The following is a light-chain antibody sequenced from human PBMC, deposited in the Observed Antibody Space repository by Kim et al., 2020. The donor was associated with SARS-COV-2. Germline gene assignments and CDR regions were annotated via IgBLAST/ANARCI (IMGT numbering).Light chain of an antibody. J-gene: IGLJ2*01. Sequence: GQPMPSSCTGTSSDVGGYNYDSWDQQHPGEAPKLVIYDVSNRPSGVSNRFSGCKAGNTASLASSGRQAGDEADYYWSAYTRSRTVVFGGGT. V-gene: IGLV2-14*03. CDR1: SSDVGGYNY. CDR2: DVS. CDR3: SAYTRSRTVV.